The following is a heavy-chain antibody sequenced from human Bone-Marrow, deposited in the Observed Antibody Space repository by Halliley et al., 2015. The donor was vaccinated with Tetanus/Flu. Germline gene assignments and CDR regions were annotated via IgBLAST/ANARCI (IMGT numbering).Heavy chain of an antibody. J-gene: IGHJ4*02. V-gene: IGHV4-31*03. CDR2: IYRSGST. D-gene: IGHD3-10*01. CDR3: ARDTSGLGIDY. CDR1: GGSISSGSYY. Sequence: LSLTCTVSGGSISSGSYYWTWIRQHPGKGLEWIGYIYRSGSTYYNPSLKSRITISIDTSKNQFSLKLSSVTAADTAVYYCARDTSGLGIDYWGQGTLVTVSS.